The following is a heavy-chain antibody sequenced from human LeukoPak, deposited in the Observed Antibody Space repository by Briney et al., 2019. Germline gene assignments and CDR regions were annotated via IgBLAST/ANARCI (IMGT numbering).Heavy chain of an antibody. V-gene: IGHV1-69*13. CDR2: IIPIFGTA. D-gene: IGHD2-2*01. CDR1: GYTFTSYA. Sequence: SVKVSCKASGYTFTSYAISWVRQAPGQGLEWMGGIIPIFGTANYAQKFQGRVTITADESTSTAYMELSSLRSEDTAVYYCARALVVPAVNNWFDPWGQGTLVTVSS. J-gene: IGHJ5*02. CDR3: ARALVVPAVNNWFDP.